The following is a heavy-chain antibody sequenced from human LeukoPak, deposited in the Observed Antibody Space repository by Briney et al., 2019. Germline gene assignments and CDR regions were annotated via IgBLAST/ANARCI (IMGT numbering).Heavy chain of an antibody. Sequence: HSETLSLTCTVSGGSIRSSSYYWGRLSQPPGEGREWLGRIYYSGRTYYNPSRKSRVTISVETAKNQFSLKLSSVTAADTAVYYCARDMTIFGGVNWFDPWGQGTLVTVSS. V-gene: IGHV4-39*02. J-gene: IGHJ5*02. CDR1: GGSIRSSSYY. D-gene: IGHD3-3*01. CDR2: IYYSGRT. CDR3: ARDMTIFGGVNWFDP.